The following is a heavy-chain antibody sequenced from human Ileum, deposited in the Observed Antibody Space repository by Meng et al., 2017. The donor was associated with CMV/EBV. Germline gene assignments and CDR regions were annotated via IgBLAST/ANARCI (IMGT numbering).Heavy chain of an antibody. J-gene: IGHJ5*02. CDR1: GYTFRNYG. Sequence: ASVKVSCKTSGYTFRNYGISWVRQAPGQGLEWLGWISGYNGNKNYAQKLQGRVTMTTDTSTSTAYMELRSLRSDDTAVYYCAKNLYYYERSGFDTWGQGTLVTVSS. V-gene: IGHV1-18*01. CDR3: AKNLYYYERSGFDT. D-gene: IGHD3-22*01. CDR2: ISGYNGNK.